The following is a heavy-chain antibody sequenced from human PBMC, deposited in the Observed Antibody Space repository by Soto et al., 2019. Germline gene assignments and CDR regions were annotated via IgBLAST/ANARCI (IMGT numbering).Heavy chain of an antibody. V-gene: IGHV3-15*01. J-gene: IGHJ6*02. CDR2: IKSKTDGGTT. D-gene: IGHD3-22*01. CDR3: TTDPPGTYYYDSSGYYPYGMDV. Sequence: GGSLRLSCAASGFTFSNAWMSWVRQAPGKGLEWVGRIKSKTDGGTTDYAAPVKGRFTISRDDSKNTLYLQMNSLKTEDTAVYYCTTDPPGTYYYDSSGYYPYGMDVWGQGTTVTVSS. CDR1: GFTFSNAW.